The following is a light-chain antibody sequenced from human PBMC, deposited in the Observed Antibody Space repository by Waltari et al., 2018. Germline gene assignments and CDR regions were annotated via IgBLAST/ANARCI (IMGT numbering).Light chain of an antibody. CDR3: SSYTSSSTFGV. CDR2: DVS. V-gene: IGLV2-14*01. Sequence: QSALTQPASVSGSPGQSITISCTGNSNDAGGYNYVSWYQQHPGKAPKLMIYDVSKRPSGVSNRFSGSKSGNTASLTISGLQAEDEADYYCSSYTSSSTFGVFGTGTKVTVL. CDR1: SNDAGGYNY. J-gene: IGLJ1*01.